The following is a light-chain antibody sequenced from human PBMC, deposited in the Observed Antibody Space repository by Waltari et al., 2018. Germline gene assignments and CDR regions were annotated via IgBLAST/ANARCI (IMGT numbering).Light chain of an antibody. CDR3: CSYAGLGIYV. Sequence: QSGLTQPASVSGSPGQSLTISCTGTCSDVGNYNLFSWYQQYPGKAPKLMVYEVTKRTSGVSDRFSGSKSGNTASLTIYGLQSEDEADYYCCSYAGLGIYVFGTGTKVTVL. CDR2: EVT. V-gene: IGLV2-23*02. CDR1: CSDVGNYNL. J-gene: IGLJ1*01.